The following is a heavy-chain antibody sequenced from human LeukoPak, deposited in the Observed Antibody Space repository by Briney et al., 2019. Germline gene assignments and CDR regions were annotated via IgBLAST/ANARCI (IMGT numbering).Heavy chain of an antibody. D-gene: IGHD3-10*01. CDR1: GFIFSSYG. Sequence: PGGSLRLSCTASGFIFSSYGMNWVRQAPGKGLEWVATISFDGSEKYYADSVKGRFTISRDNSKNTLYLQVNGLRPDDTAVYYCAKNADRKSFRELGIQYFDYWGQGTLVTGSS. J-gene: IGHJ4*02. V-gene: IGHV3-30*18. CDR3: AKNADRKSFRELGIQYFDY. CDR2: ISFDGSEK.